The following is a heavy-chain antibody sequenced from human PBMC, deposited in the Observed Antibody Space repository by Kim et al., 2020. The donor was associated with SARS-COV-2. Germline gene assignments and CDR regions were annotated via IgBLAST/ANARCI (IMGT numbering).Heavy chain of an antibody. Sequence: SETLSLTCTVSGGSISSSSYYWGWIRQPPGKGLEWIGSIYYSGSTYYNPSLKSRVTISVDTSKNQFSLKLSSVTAADTAVYYCARSRSDRFDPWGQGTLVTVSS. D-gene: IGHD3-3*01. CDR1: GGSISSSSYY. J-gene: IGHJ5*02. CDR2: IYYSGST. V-gene: IGHV4-39*07. CDR3: ARSRSDRFDP.